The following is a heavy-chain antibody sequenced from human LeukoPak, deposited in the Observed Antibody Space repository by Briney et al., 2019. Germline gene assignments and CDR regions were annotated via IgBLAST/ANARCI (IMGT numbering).Heavy chain of an antibody. CDR3: ARAAQRARYDAFDI. V-gene: IGHV4-59*01. Sequence: SETLSLTCSVSGGSISNNFWSWIRQSPGKGLEWIGYIWHTGSTKYNPSLKSRVTISVDTSKNQFSLKLSSVTAADTAVYYCARAAQRARYDAFDIWGQGTMVTVSS. D-gene: IGHD6-6*01. CDR1: GGSISNNF. CDR2: IWHTGST. J-gene: IGHJ3*02.